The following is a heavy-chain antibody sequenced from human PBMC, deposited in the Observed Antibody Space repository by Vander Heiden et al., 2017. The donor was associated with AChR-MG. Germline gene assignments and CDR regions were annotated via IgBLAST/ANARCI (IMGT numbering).Heavy chain of an antibody. Sequence: EVQLVESGGGLIQPGGSLRLPCAAYGFAVSSNYMGWVRQAPGKGLEWVSSIYSGGSTYYADSVKGRFTISRDNSKNTLYLQMNSLRVEDTAVYYCAGGYTYGSFDYWCQGTLVTVSS. CDR1: GFAVSSNY. J-gene: IGHJ4*02. CDR3: AGGYTYGSFDY. CDR2: IYSGGST. V-gene: IGHV3-53*01. D-gene: IGHD5-18*01.